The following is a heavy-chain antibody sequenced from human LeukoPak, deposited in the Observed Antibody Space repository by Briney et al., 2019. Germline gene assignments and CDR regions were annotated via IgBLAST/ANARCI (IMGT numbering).Heavy chain of an antibody. D-gene: IGHD2-21*02. V-gene: IGHV3-74*01. CDR3: ARPDFRRLGVTPGDY. Sequence: GSLRLSCIASGFTFSNYWMHWVRQAPGKGLVWVSRINSDGSSTSYADSVKGRFTISRDNAKNSLYLQMNSLRVEDTAVYYCARPDFRRLGVTPGDYWGQGTLVTVSS. J-gene: IGHJ4*02. CDR2: INSDGSST. CDR1: GFTFSNYW.